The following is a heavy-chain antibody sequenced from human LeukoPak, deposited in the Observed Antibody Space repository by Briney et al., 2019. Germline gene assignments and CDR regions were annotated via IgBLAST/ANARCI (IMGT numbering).Heavy chain of an antibody. D-gene: IGHD2-2*01. CDR1: GDSINIYY. CDR3: ARQVPYTSRPDY. V-gene: IGHV4-59*08. Sequence: PSETLSLTCTVSGDSINIYYWTWIRQPPGKGLEWIGYIYYSGSTNYNPSLKSRVTISVDTSKNQFSLKLDSVTAADTAVYYCARQVPYTSRPDYWGHGTLVTVSS. CDR2: IYYSGST. J-gene: IGHJ4*01.